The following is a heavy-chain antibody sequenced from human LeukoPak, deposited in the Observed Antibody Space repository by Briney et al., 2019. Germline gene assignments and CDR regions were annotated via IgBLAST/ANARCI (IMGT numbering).Heavy chain of an antibody. Sequence: PSQTLSLTCTVSGGSISSGGYYWSWIRQHPGKGLEWIGYIYYSGSTYYNPSLKSRVTISVDTSKNQFSLKLSSVTAADTAVYYCARSVVYDSSGYYSLFDYWGQGTLVTVSS. V-gene: IGHV4-31*03. D-gene: IGHD3-22*01. CDR3: ARSVVYDSSGYYSLFDY. CDR1: GGSISSGGYY. CDR2: IYYSGST. J-gene: IGHJ4*02.